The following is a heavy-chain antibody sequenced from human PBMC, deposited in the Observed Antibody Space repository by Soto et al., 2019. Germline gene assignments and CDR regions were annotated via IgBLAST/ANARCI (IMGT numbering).Heavy chain of an antibody. V-gene: IGHV3-11*04. CDR2: ITQSGHAT. J-gene: IGHJ4*02. Sequence: QVQLVESGGDLVKPGGSLRLYCAASGFTFSDYYMSWISQTPGKGLEWVSYITQSGHATEYANSVRGRFTISRDNNKNSLYMQMDSLRVEDTGVYYCARAIRGYGTYGGYLGQGTLVTVSS. D-gene: IGHD5-12*01. CDR1: GFTFSDYY. CDR3: ARAIRGYGTYGGY.